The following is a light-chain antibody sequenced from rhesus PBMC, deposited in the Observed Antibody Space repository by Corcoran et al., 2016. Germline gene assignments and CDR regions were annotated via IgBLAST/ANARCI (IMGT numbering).Light chain of an antibody. V-gene: IGKV1-16*01. CDR2: KAS. Sequence: EIQMTQSPSSLSASVGDKVTITCQASPSISSWLAWYQQKPGKAPKPWIYKASSLESGVPSRFSGNGSRTDFTLPISSLQPEDFTTYYCQQYNSAPQTFGQGTKVEIK. CDR3: QQYNSAPQT. CDR1: PSISSW. J-gene: IGKJ1*01.